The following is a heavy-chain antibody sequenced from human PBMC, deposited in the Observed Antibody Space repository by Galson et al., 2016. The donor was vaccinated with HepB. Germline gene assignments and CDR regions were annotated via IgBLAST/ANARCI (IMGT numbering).Heavy chain of an antibody. D-gene: IGHD4-17*01. J-gene: IGHJ4*02. CDR3: AKVPYGDYASAFDS. Sequence: SVKVSCKASGDTFNNFALNWARQAPGHGLEWLGGIIPIFGKTNYAQKFQGRVTITADQSTRTVYMEMSSLRSDDTAVYFCAKVPYGDYASAFDSWGQGTLVTVSS. V-gene: IGHV1-69*13. CDR1: GDTFNNFA. CDR2: IIPIFGKT.